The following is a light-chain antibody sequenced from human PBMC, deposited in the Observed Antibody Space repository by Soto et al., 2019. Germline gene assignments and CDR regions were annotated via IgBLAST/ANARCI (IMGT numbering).Light chain of an antibody. V-gene: IGKV3-11*01. Sequence: EIVTTQSPATLSGSPGERATLSCRASQSVSSNLAWYQQKPGQAPRLLIYDASNRATGIPARFSGSGSGTDFTLTISSLEPEDFAVYYCQQRSNWPLTFGGGTKVDI. CDR3: QQRSNWPLT. CDR1: QSVSSN. CDR2: DAS. J-gene: IGKJ4*01.